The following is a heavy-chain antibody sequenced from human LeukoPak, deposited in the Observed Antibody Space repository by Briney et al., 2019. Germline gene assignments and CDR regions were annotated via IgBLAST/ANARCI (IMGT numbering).Heavy chain of an antibody. V-gene: IGHV3-48*03. CDR3: ARVLRYYYYYYMDV. CDR2: ISSSGSTI. J-gene: IGHJ6*03. Sequence: GGSLRLSCAASVFTYSSYEMNWVRQAPGKGLEWVSYISSSGSTIYYADSVKGRFTISRDNAKNSLYLQMNSLRAEDTAVYYCARVLRYYYYYYMDVWGKGTTVTVSS. CDR1: VFTYSSYE.